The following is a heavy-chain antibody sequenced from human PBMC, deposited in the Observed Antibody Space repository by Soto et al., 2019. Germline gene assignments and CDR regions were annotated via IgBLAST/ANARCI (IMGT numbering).Heavy chain of an antibody. Sequence: QVQLQESGPGLVKPPQTLSLTCTVSGASIRSGGFYWSWIRQHPEKGLEWIGYFYYSGNAYYNPSLRSRLTISGDASKNQFSLNLSSVTAADTAVYFCARAMAAVNYFDYWGQGILVTVSS. D-gene: IGHD3-10*01. CDR1: GASIRSGGFY. CDR2: FYYSGNA. V-gene: IGHV4-31*03. J-gene: IGHJ4*02. CDR3: ARAMAAVNYFDY.